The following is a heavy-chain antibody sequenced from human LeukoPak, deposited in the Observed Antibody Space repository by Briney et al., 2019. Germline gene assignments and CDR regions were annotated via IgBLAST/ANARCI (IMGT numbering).Heavy chain of an antibody. CDR3: ARTPLWFGELWGGDY. Sequence: GGSLRLSCAASGFTFSSYAMSWVRQAPGKRLEWVSAISGSGGSTYYADSVKGRFTISRDNSKNTLYLQMNSLRAEDTAVYYCARTPLWFGELWGGDYWGQGTLVTVSS. CDR2: ISGSGGST. J-gene: IGHJ4*02. V-gene: IGHV3-23*01. CDR1: GFTFSSYA. D-gene: IGHD3-10*01.